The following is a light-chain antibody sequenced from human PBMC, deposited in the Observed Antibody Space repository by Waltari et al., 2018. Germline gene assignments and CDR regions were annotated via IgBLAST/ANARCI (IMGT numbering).Light chain of an antibody. CDR2: DVS. CDR3: QQRNKWPVT. V-gene: IGKV3-11*01. J-gene: IGKJ4*01. CDR1: QSVANY. Sequence: DIVLTQSPATLSLSPGERATLSCRASQSVANYLAWYQQKPGQAPRLLIYDVSNRATDIPARFSGSGFETDFTLTIRDLKPEDIAVYYCQQRNKWPVTFGGGTKVEIK.